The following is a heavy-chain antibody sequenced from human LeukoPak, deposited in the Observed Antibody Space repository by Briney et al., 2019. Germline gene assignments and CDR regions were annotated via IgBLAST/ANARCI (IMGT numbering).Heavy chain of an antibody. CDR2: IYYSGST. Sequence: GSLRLSCAASGFTFSSYAMSWIRQPPGKGLEWIGSIYYSGSTYYNPSLKSRVTISVDTSKNQFSLKLSSVTAADTAVYYCARIPTYYYDSSGYYYGAFDIWGQGTMVTVSS. CDR1: GFTFSSYA. D-gene: IGHD3-22*01. V-gene: IGHV4-39*01. J-gene: IGHJ3*02. CDR3: ARIPTYYYDSSGYYYGAFDI.